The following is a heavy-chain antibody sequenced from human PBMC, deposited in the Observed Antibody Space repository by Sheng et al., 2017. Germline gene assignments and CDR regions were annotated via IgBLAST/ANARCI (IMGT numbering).Heavy chain of an antibody. J-gene: IGHJ6*02. CDR3: ARESRLWFGELFEYYYYGMDV. V-gene: IGHV3-48*03. Sequence: EVQLVESGGGLVQPGGSLRLSCAASGFTFSSYEMNWVRQAPGKGLEWVSYISSSGSTIYYADSVKGRFTISRDNAKNSLYLHMNSLRAEDTAVYYCARESRLWFGELFEYYYYGMDVWGQGTTVTVSS. CDR2: ISSSGSTI. D-gene: IGHD3-10*01. CDR1: GFTFSSYE.